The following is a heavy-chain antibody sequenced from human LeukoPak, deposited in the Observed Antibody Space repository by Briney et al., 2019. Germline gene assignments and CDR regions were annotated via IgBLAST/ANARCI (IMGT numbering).Heavy chain of an antibody. Sequence: PSGTLSLTCAVSGGSISSSNWWSWVRQPPGKGLEWIGEIFHSGSTNYNPSLKSRVTISVDKSKNQFSLKLSSVTAADTAVYYCARDAGPAAIPHGYYYYYMDVWGKGTTVTVSS. J-gene: IGHJ6*03. D-gene: IGHD2-2*02. CDR3: ARDAGPAAIPHGYYYYYMDV. CDR2: IFHSGST. CDR1: GGSISSSNW. V-gene: IGHV4-4*02.